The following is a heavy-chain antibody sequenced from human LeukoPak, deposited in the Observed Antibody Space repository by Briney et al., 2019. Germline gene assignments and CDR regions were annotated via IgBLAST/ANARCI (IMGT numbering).Heavy chain of an antibody. V-gene: IGHV3-7*04. Sequence: GGSLRLSCAASGFTFSTYWMNWVRQAPGKGLEWVANMKEDGSEKYYVDSVKGRFTISRDNAKNSLYLQMNSLRAEDTAVYYCARGGSLWFGESRFGYWGQGILVTVSS. CDR2: MKEDGSEK. CDR3: ARGGSLWFGESRFGY. D-gene: IGHD3-10*01. CDR1: GFTFSTYW. J-gene: IGHJ4*02.